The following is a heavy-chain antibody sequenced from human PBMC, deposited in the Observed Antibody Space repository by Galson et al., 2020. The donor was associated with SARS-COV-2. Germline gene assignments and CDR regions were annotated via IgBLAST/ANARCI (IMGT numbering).Heavy chain of an antibody. Sequence: QAGGSLRLSCAASGFTSTSYAMSWVRQAPGKGLEWVSGISGSAGSTNYADSVKGRFTISRDNSKNTLYLQMSSLRAEDTAVYYCATAFYYDSSGYFTDAFDIWGQGTMVTVSS. CDR1: GFTSTSYA. CDR2: ISGSAGST. V-gene: IGHV3-23*01. CDR3: ATAFYYDSSGYFTDAFDI. D-gene: IGHD3-22*01. J-gene: IGHJ3*02.